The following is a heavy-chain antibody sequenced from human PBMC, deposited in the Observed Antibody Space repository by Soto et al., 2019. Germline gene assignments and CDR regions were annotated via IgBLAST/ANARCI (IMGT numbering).Heavy chain of an antibody. CDR2: IYYSGTN. Sequence: NPSETLSLTCTVSGGSVSRDYWTWIRQPPGKGLEYIGYIYYSGTNDYNPSLKSRVTISLDTSKNQFSLNLSSVTAADTAVYYCARHPRLPDWFDPWGQGTLVTVSS. V-gene: IGHV4-59*08. J-gene: IGHJ5*02. CDR1: GGSVSRDY. CDR3: ARHPRLPDWFDP.